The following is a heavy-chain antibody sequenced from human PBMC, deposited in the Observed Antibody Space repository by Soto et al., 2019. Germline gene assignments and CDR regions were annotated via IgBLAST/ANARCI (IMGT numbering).Heavy chain of an antibody. Sequence: PSQTLXLTCDISGDSVSSNSAAWNWIRQTPSRGLEWLGRTYYRSKWYINYAVSVKSRITVNPDTSKNQFSLQLNSVTPEDTAVYYCARGSWDDVTGHYYMDVWGKGTTVTVSS. CDR2: TYYRSKWYI. CDR1: GDSVSSNSAA. J-gene: IGHJ6*03. D-gene: IGHD1-1*01. CDR3: ARGSWDDVTGHYYMDV. V-gene: IGHV6-1*01.